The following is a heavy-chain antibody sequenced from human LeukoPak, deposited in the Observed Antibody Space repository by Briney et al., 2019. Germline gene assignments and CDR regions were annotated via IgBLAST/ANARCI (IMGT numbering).Heavy chain of an antibody. CDR2: FDPEDGET. J-gene: IGHJ4*02. V-gene: IGHV1-24*01. Sequence: ASVKVSCKVSGYTLTELSMHWVRQAPGKGLEWMGGFDPEDGETIYAQKFQGRVTMTEDTSTDTAYMELSSLRSEDTAVYYCATGPQWYYDSSGYPLDYWGQGTLVTVSS. D-gene: IGHD3-22*01. CDR1: GYTLTELS. CDR3: ATGPQWYYDSSGYPLDY.